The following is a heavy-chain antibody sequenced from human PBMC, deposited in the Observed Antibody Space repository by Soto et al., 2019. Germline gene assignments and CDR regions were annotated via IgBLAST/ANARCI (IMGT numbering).Heavy chain of an antibody. J-gene: IGHJ4*02. D-gene: IGHD2-2*02. CDR3: AKVDCSSTSCYKGAFDY. V-gene: IGHV3-30*18. Sequence: PGGSLRLSCAASGFTFSSYGMHWVRQAPGKGLEWVAVISYDGSNKYYADSVKGRFTISRDNSKNTLYLQMNSLRAEDTAVYYRAKVDCSSTSCYKGAFDYWGQGTLVTVSS. CDR1: GFTFSSYG. CDR2: ISYDGSNK.